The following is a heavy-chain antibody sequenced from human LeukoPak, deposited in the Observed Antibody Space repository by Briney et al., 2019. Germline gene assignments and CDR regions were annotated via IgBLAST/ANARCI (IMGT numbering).Heavy chain of an antibody. J-gene: IGHJ5*01. V-gene: IGHV3-66*01. D-gene: IGHD3-16*01. Sequence: GGSLRLSCEASGFTVSTNYLSWVRQAPGKGLEWVSVIHSGGSTNYADSVKGRLTISRDTSKNTLYLQMNSLRAEDTAVYYCVRTPDYISGSPNWFDSWGQGTLVTVSS. CDR1: GFTVSTNY. CDR2: IHSGGST. CDR3: VRTPDYISGSPNWFDS.